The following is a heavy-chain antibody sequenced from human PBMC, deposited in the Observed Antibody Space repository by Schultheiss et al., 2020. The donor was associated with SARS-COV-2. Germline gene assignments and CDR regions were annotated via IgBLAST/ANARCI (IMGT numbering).Heavy chain of an antibody. D-gene: IGHD3-22*01. CDR1: GYTFTSYG. J-gene: IGHJ6*02. V-gene: IGHV1-8*03. CDR2: MNPNSGNT. Sequence: ASVKVSCKASGYTFTSYGISWVRQAPGQGLEWMGWMNPNSGNTGYAQKFQGRVTITRNTSISTAYMELSSLRSEDTAVYYCARRRTRYYDSSGYEYYYGMDVWGQGTTVTVSS. CDR3: ARRRTRYYDSSGYEYYYGMDV.